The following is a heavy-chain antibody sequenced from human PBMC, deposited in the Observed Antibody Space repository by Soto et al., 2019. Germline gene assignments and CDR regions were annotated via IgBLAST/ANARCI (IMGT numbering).Heavy chain of an antibody. Sequence: QVPLQESGPGLFKPSETLSLTCTVSGCSIRSYYWSWIRQPPGKGLEWIGYIYYSGSTNYNPSLKSRVTIAVDTSKNQCSLKLISVTAADTAVYYCARDAIVGARGFDYWGQGTLVTVSS. J-gene: IGHJ4*02. V-gene: IGHV4-59*01. CDR2: IYYSGST. CDR1: GCSIRSYY. D-gene: IGHD1-26*01. CDR3: ARDAIVGARGFDY.